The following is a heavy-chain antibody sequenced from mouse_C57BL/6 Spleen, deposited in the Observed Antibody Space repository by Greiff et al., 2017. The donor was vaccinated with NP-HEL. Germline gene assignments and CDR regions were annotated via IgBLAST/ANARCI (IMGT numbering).Heavy chain of an antibody. V-gene: IGHV1-80*01. D-gene: IGHD3-3*01. Sequence: QVQLKESGAELVKPGASVKISCKASGYAFSSYWMNWVKQRPGKGLEWIGQIYPGDGDTNYNGKFKGKATLTADKSSSTAYMQLSSLTSEDAAVYFCAREGDVGYFDYWGQGTTLTVSS. CDR2: IYPGDGDT. CDR3: AREGDVGYFDY. J-gene: IGHJ2*01. CDR1: GYAFSSYW.